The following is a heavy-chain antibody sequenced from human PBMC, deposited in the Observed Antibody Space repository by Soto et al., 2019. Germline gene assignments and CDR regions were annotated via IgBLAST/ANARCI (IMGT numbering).Heavy chain of an antibody. D-gene: IGHD2-15*01. J-gene: IGHJ6*02. CDR3: ARDGGSLRALAHYYGMDV. CDR2: IWYDGSNK. CDR1: GFTFSSYG. V-gene: IGHV3-33*01. Sequence: QVQLVESGGGVVQPGRSLRLSCAASGFTFSSYGMHWVRQAPGKGLEWVAVIWYDGSNKYYADSVKGRFTISRDNSKNTLXLQMNSLRAEDTAVYYCARDGGSLRALAHYYGMDVWGQGTTVTVSS.